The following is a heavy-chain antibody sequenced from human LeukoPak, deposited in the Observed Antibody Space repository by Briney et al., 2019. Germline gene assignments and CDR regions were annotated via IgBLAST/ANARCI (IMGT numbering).Heavy chain of an antibody. CDR3: AKEVYSDFGSV. J-gene: IGHJ6*02. Sequence: PGGSLRLSCAASGFTVSNNYMSWVRQAPGKGLEWVSVIYSGGSTYYADSVKGGFTIFRDNSKNTLYLQMNSLRAEDTAVYYCAKEVYSDFGSVWGQGTTVTVSS. CDR2: IYSGGST. CDR1: GFTVSNNY. V-gene: IGHV3-53*05. D-gene: IGHD2-15*01.